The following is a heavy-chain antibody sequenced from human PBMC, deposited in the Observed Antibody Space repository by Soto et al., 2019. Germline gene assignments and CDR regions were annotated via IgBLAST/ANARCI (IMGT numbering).Heavy chain of an antibody. CDR3: ARDTGDIVVVPAAGKTSWFDP. D-gene: IGHD2-2*01. Sequence: SETLSLTCAVYGGSFSGYYWSWIRQPPGKGLEWIGEIIHSGSTNYNPSLKSRVTISVDTSKNQFSLKLSSVTAADTAVYYCARDTGDIVVVPAAGKTSWFDPWGQGTLVTVSS. CDR2: IIHSGST. J-gene: IGHJ5*02. CDR1: GGSFSGYY. V-gene: IGHV4-34*12.